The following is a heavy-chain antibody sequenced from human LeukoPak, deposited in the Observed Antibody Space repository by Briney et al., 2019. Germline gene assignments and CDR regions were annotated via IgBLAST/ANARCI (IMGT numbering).Heavy chain of an antibody. CDR1: GFTFSSYW. J-gene: IGHJ6*03. V-gene: IGHV3-74*01. CDR2: INSDGSST. Sequence: GGSLRLSCAASGFTFSSYWMHWVRQAPGKGLVWVSRINSDGSSTSYADSVKGRFTISRDNAKNTLYLQMNSLRAEDTAVYYCARRTPFMVRGVITYYYYYMDVWGKGTTVTVSS. D-gene: IGHD3-10*01. CDR3: ARRTPFMVRGVITYYYYYMDV.